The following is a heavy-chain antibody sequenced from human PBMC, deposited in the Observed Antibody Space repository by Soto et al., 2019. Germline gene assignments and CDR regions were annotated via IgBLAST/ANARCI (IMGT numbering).Heavy chain of an antibody. CDR2: IYYSGST. D-gene: IGHD6-19*01. CDR1: GGSISSYY. V-gene: IGHV4-59*08. J-gene: IGHJ5*02. Sequence: QVQPQESGPGLVKPSETLSLTCTVSGGSISSYYWSWIRQPPGKGLEWIGYIYYSGSTNYNPSLKSRVTISVDTSKNQFSLKLSSVTAADTAVYYCARHIAVAGTNWFDPWGQGTLVTVSS. CDR3: ARHIAVAGTNWFDP.